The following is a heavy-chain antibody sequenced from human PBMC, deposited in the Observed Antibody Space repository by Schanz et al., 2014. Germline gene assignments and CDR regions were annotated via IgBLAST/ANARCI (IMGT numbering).Heavy chain of an antibody. D-gene: IGHD1-1*01. CDR2: LSSDSRHV. V-gene: IGHV3-21*06. CDR3: ARDGIAATTDFEY. CDR1: GFSFSDYG. Sequence: VQLVESGGGVVQPGRSLRLSCAGSGFSFSDYGMHWVRQSPGKGLEWVSFLSSDSRHVYYVESAKGRFTISRDNAKNSLYLQMDSLRGDDTAVYYCARDGIAATTDFEYWGQGVLVTVSS. J-gene: IGHJ4*02.